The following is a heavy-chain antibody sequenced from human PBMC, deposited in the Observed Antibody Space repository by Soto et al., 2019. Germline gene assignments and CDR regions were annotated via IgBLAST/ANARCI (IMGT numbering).Heavy chain of an antibody. CDR1: GFTFSSYW. Sequence: GGSLRLSCAASGFTFSSYWMSWVRQAPGKGLEWVANIKQDGSEKYYVDSVKGRFTISRDNAKNSLYLQMNSLRAEDTAVYYCARLMGYCSGGSCYPNHDDYWGQGTLVTVSS. V-gene: IGHV3-7*01. CDR2: IKQDGSEK. CDR3: ARLMGYCSGGSCYPNHDDY. D-gene: IGHD2-15*01. J-gene: IGHJ4*02.